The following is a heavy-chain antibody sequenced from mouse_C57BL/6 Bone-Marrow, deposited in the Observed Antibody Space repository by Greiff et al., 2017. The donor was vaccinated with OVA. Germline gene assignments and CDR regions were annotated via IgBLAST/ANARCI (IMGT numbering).Heavy chain of an antibody. J-gene: IGHJ1*03. CDR2: IDPSDSYT. Sequence: QVQLQQPGAELVMPGASVKLSCKASGYTFTSYWMHWVKQRPGQGLEWIGEIDPSDSYTNYNQKFKGKSTLTVDKSSSTAYMQLSSLTSEDSAVYYCARLGSTMVRRYFDVWGTGTTVTVSS. D-gene: IGHD2-1*01. CDR1: GYTFTSYW. V-gene: IGHV1-69*01. CDR3: ARLGSTMVRRYFDV.